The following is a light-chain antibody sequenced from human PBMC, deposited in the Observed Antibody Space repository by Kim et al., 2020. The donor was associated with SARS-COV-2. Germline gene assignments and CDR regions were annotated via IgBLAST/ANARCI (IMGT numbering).Light chain of an antibody. J-gene: IGLJ2*01. CDR1: SLRSYY. CDR2: GKN. Sequence: ALGQTGRITCQGDSLRSYYASWYQQQPGQAPVLVIYGKNNRPSGIPDRFSGSSSGNTASLTITGAQAEDEADYYCNSRDSSGNHVVFGGGTQLTVL. CDR3: NSRDSSGNHVV. V-gene: IGLV3-19*01.